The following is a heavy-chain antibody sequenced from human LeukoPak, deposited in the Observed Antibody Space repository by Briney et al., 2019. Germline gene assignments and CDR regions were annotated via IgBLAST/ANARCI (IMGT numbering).Heavy chain of an antibody. CDR2: INSVGSST. J-gene: IGHJ6*02. V-gene: IGHV3-74*01. D-gene: IGHD6-13*01. Sequence: GGSLRLSCAASGFTFSGYWMHWIRQAPGKGLVWVSRINSVGSSTSYADSVKGRFTISRGNAKNTLYLQVNSMRAEDRARSYCGRDRGSSCLDVWGQGTTVTVSS. CDR1: GFTFSGYW. CDR3: GRDRGSSCLDV.